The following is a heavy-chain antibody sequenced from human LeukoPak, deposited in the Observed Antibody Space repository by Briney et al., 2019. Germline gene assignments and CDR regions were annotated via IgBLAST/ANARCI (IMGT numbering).Heavy chain of an antibody. V-gene: IGHV3-48*03. D-gene: IGHD4-17*01. J-gene: IGHJ4*02. CDR2: ISSSGSTI. CDR3: ASLYGDYGADY. CDR1: GFTFSSYD. Sequence: GGSLRLSCAASGFTFSSYDMNWVRQAPGKGLEWVSYISSSGSTIYYADPVKGRFTISRDNAKNSLYLQMNSLRAEDTAVYYCASLYGDYGADYWGQGTLVTVSS.